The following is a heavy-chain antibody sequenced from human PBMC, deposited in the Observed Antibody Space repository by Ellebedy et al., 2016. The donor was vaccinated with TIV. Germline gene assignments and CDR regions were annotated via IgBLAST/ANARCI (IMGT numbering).Heavy chain of an antibody. CDR1: GFTFPDFG. CDR2: ISSDGMSD. D-gene: IGHD6-19*01. V-gene: IGHV3-30*18. CDR3: AKDRGSGDSEHYYGVNV. J-gene: IGHJ6*02. Sequence: GESLKISCAASGFTFPDFGMHWVRQAPGKGLECSATISSDGMSDFYADSVKGRFIISRDNSKSVVYLQIYNLRPEDAAVYYCAKDRGSGDSEHYYGVNVWGPGTTATVSS.